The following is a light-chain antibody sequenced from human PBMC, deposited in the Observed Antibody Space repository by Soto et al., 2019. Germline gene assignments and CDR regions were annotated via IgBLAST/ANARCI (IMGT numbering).Light chain of an antibody. J-gene: IGKJ1*01. CDR1: QSISTW. CDR2: KAS. Sequence: DIQMTQSPSTLSASVGDRVTITCRASQSISTWLAWYQQKPGKAPKLLIYKASSLESGVPSRFSGSGSGTEFTLTISSLQPDDFATFYCQQYINRWTFGQGTKAEIK. V-gene: IGKV1-5*03. CDR3: QQYINRWT.